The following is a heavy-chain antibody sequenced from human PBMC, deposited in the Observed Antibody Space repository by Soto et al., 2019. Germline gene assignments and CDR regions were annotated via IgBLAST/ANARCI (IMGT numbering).Heavy chain of an antibody. Sequence: GGSLRLSCTASGFTFGDYAMSWFRQAPGKGLEWVGFIRSKAYGGTTEYAASVKGRFTISRDDSKSIAYLQMNSLETEDTAVYYCTTSSSSSYYYYGMDVWGQGTTVTVSS. J-gene: IGHJ6*02. D-gene: IGHD6-6*01. CDR1: GFTFGDYA. CDR3: TTSSSSSYYYYGMDV. V-gene: IGHV3-49*03. CDR2: IRSKAYGGTT.